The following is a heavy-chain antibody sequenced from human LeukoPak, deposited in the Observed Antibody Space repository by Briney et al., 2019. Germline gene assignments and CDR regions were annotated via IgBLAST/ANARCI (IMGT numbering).Heavy chain of an antibody. CDR2: SYTSGSP. CDR1: GGSISSYY. V-gene: IGHV4-4*07. J-gene: IGHJ4*02. Sequence: PSETLSLTXTVSGGSISSYYWSWIRQPAGKGLEWIGRSYTSGSPNYNPSLKGRVTMSVDTSKNQFSLKLSSVTAADTAVYYCARSGGSGFQLDSWGQGTLVTVSS. CDR3: ARSGGSGFQLDS. D-gene: IGHD3-16*01.